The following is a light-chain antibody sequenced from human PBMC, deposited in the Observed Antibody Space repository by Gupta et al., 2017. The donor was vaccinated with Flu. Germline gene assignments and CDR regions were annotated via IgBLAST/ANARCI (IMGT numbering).Light chain of an antibody. CDR2: EVS. V-gene: IGKV2-30*01. CDR3: RRGTHPWT. J-gene: IGKJ2*02. CDR1: QSLVYKNGITY. Sequence: DVVMSQSPLSLSVTLGQAASISCRSSQSLVYKNGITYLTWFQQRPGQSPRRLIYEVSNRDSGVPDRFSGSGSVXDFTLKXSRGEAEDVGVYYCRRGTHPWTFGXGTRLEI.